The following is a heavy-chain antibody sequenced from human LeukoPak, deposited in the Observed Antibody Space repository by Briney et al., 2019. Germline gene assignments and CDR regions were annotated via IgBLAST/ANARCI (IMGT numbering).Heavy chain of an antibody. CDR3: ARVRGGYCSGTSCYNAFDI. CDR2: IKQDGSEK. J-gene: IGHJ3*02. CDR1: GFIFSAYG. V-gene: IGHV3-7*01. D-gene: IGHD2-2*02. Sequence: GGSLRLSCAASGFIFSAYGMHWVHQAPGKGLEWVANIKQDGSEKHYVNTVKGRFTISRDNAQNSLYLQMNSLRGEDTAVYYCARVRGGYCSGTSCYNAFDIWGQGTMVTVSS.